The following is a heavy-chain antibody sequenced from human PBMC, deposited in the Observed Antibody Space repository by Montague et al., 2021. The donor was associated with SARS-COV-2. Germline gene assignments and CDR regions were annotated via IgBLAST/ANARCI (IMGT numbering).Heavy chain of an antibody. CDR2: IYYSGST. Sequence: SETLSLTCTVSGGSISNYYWSWIRQPPGRGLEWIGYIYYSGSTDYSPSLKSRVTISLDTSKNQFSLNVTSVTAADTAVYYCARGGGYYNYGLDVWGPGTTVNVSS. CDR3: ARGGGYYNYGLDV. V-gene: IGHV4-59*01. J-gene: IGHJ6*02. D-gene: IGHD3-22*01. CDR1: GGSISNYY.